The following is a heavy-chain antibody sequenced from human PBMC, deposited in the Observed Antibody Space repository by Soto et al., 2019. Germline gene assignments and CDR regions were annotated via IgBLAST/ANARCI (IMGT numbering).Heavy chain of an antibody. CDR1: GGTFSSYA. D-gene: IGHD6-19*01. CDR3: ARVSRECSIAVAVDAFDI. J-gene: IGHJ3*02. V-gene: IGHV1-69*01. Sequence: QVQLVQSGAEVKKPGSSVKVSCKASGGTFSSYAISWVRQAPGQGLEWMGGIIPIFGTANYAQKFQGRVTITADESTSTAYMELSSLRSEDTAVYYCARVSRECSIAVAVDAFDIWGQGTMVTVSS. CDR2: IIPIFGTA.